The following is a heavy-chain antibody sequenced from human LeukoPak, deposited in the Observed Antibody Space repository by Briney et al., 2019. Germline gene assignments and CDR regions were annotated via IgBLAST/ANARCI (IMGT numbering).Heavy chain of an antibody. CDR3: ATGGAPGGRFEN. J-gene: IGHJ4*02. V-gene: IGHV3-7*01. CDR1: GFTFSHYG. Sequence: GTSLRLSCAASGFTFSHYGIHWVRQAPGKGLEWVAKMKEDGTEIFYAGSVDGRLIISRDNSKNSLYLQMNSLRVEGTAVYYCATGGAPGGRFENWGQGTLVTVSS. D-gene: IGHD3-16*01. CDR2: MKEDGTEI.